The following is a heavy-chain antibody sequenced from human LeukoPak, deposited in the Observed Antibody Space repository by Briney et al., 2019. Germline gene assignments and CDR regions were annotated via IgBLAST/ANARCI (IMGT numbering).Heavy chain of an antibody. D-gene: IGHD3-10*01. CDR2: ISGDGSMT. Sequence: GGSLSLSCAASGFTFSTHWMYWVHPAPGKELVWVSRISGDGSMTSYADSVKGRFTISRDNAKDTLFLQMTSLRVEDTAVYSCASLLTPYHGSGGGGVDVWGQGTTVTVSS. CDR3: ASLLTPYHGSGGGGVDV. V-gene: IGHV3-74*01. CDR1: GFTFSTHW. J-gene: IGHJ6*02.